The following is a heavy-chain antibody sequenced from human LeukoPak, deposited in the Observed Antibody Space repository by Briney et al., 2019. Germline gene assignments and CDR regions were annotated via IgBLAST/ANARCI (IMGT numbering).Heavy chain of an antibody. D-gene: IGHD6-6*01. CDR3: ARDRRNYYMDV. V-gene: IGHV4-30-4*07. Sequence: PSETLSLTCAVSGGSISSGGYSWSWIRQPPGKGLEWIGCIYYSGSTYYNPSLKSRVTVSVDTSKNQFSLKLSSVTAADTAVYYCARDRRNYYMDVWGKGTTVTVSS. CDR2: IYYSGST. J-gene: IGHJ6*03. CDR1: GGSISSGGYS.